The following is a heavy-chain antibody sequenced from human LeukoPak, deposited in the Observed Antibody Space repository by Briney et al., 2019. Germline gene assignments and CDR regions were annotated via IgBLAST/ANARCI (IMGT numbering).Heavy chain of an antibody. CDR1: GYTFTSYY. CDR2: INPSGGST. V-gene: IGHV1-46*01. D-gene: IGHD3-22*01. J-gene: IGHJ4*02. CDR3: ARGGLKNVARRSSGYDY. Sequence: ASVKVSCKASGYTFTSYYMHWVRQAPGQGLEWMGIINPSGGSTNYAQKFQGRVTITADESTSTAYMELSSLRSEDTAVYYCARGGLKNVARRSSGYDYWGQGTLVTVSS.